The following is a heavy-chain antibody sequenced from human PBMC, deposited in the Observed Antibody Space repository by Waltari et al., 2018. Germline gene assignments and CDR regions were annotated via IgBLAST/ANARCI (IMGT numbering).Heavy chain of an antibody. D-gene: IGHD3-22*01. V-gene: IGHV3-30*10. J-gene: IGHJ4*02. CDR1: GFTFSSHA. CDR3: ARDYYFDTSGYLDS. CDR2: ISFDGGDK. Sequence: QVQLVESGGGVVQPGRSLRLSCAASGFTFSSHAMHWVRQAPGKGLEWVAVISFDGGDKHYTDSVKGRFTISRDTSKNMLYLQMSSLRAEDTAVYYCARDYYFDTSGYLDSWGQRTLVTVSS.